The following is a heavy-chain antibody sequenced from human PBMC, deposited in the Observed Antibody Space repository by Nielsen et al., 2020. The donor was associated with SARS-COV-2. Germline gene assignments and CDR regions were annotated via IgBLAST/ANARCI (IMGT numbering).Heavy chain of an antibody. J-gene: IGHJ4*02. D-gene: IGHD1-26*01. CDR3: ARGRLVSGNYYDY. V-gene: IGHV4-31*03. CDR1: GGSISTGGYY. CDR2: IYYTGGP. Sequence: SETLSLTCTVSGGSISTGGYYWNWIRHLPGRGLEWIVNIYYTGGPYYNSSLKSRVTISVDPSKSPFSLKLNSIAAADTAVYYCARGRLVSGNYYDYWGQGILVTVSS.